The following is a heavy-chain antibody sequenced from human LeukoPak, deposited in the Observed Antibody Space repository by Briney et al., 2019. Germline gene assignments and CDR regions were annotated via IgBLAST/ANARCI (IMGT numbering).Heavy chain of an antibody. J-gene: IGHJ5*02. CDR3: TRDRGTYNWFDP. Sequence: PGGSLRLSCAASGFSFSDSSVHWVRQSSGRGLEWVGLIDKKDNLYATAYAESVRGRFTISRDDSKDTAFLHMDSLKTEDTALYYCTRDRGTYNWFDPWGQGTLVTVSS. V-gene: IGHV3-73*01. D-gene: IGHD2-15*01. CDR1: GFSFSDSS. CDR2: IDKKDNLYAT.